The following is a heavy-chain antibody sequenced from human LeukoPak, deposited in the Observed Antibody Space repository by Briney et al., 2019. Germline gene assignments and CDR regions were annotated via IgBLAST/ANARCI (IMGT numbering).Heavy chain of an antibody. D-gene: IGHD3-9*01. J-gene: IGHJ4*02. CDR2: IYWNDDK. Sequence: SGPTLVKPTQTLTLTCTFSGFSLSTSGVGVGWIRQPPGKALEWLALIYWNDDKRYSPSLKSRLTITKDTSKNQVVLTMTNMDAVDTATYYCAHRLYGEDPFDIWGQGTLVTVSS. V-gene: IGHV2-5*01. CDR3: AHRLYGEDPFDI. CDR1: GFSLSTSGVG.